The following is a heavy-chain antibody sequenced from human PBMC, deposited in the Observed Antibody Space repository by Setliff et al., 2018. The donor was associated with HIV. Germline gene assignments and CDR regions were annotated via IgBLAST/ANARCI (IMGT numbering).Heavy chain of an antibody. CDR3: ARGLYGDYGGDLNWLDP. CDR1: GYSFINYG. D-gene: IGHD4-17*01. CDR2: INANSGSP. J-gene: IGHJ5*02. V-gene: IGHV7-4-1*02. Sequence: ASVKVSCKASGYSFINYGISWVRQAPGQGLEWMGWINANSGSPTYAQAFTGRFFFSVDTAVATAYLQTNNLKTEDTAVYFCARGLYGDYGGDLNWLDPWGHGTRVTVS.